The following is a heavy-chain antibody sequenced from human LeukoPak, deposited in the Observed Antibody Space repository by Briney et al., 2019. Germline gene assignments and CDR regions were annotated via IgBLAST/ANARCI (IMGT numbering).Heavy chain of an antibody. D-gene: IGHD1-26*01. CDR3: AKEYSGSFH. V-gene: IGHV3-9*01. CDR2: ISWNSGSI. CDR1: GFTFSTYA. J-gene: IGHJ4*02. Sequence: GGSLRLSCAASGFTFSTYAMHWVRQAPGKGLEWVSGISWNSGSIGYADSVKGRFTISRDNAKNSLYLQMNSLRAEDTALYYCAKEYSGSFHWGQGTLVTVSS.